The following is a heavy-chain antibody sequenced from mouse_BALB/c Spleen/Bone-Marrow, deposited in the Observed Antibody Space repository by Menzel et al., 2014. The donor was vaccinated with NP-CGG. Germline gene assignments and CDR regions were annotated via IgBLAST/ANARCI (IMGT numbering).Heavy chain of an antibody. J-gene: IGHJ1*01. Sequence: VKLMESGAELVKPGASGKLSCKASGYTFTSYYMYWVKQRPGQGLEWIGEINPSNGGTNFNEKLKSKATLTVDKSSSTAYMQLSSLTSEDSAVYYCTRSYYGNYFDVWGAGTTVTVSS. CDR3: TRSYYGNYFDV. CDR2: INPSNGGT. CDR1: GYTFTSYY. D-gene: IGHD2-1*01. V-gene: IGHV1S81*02.